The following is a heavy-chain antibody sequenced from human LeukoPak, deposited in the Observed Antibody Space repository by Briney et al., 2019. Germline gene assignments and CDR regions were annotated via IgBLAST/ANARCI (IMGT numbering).Heavy chain of an antibody. Sequence: ASVKVSCTASGYTFTGYYMHWVRQAPGQGLKWMGWINPNSGGTNYAQKFQGRVTMTRDTSISTAYMELSRLRSDDTAVYYCATFRDWLLGPGDYYYMDVWGKGTTVTVSS. CDR3: ATFRDWLLGPGDYYYMDV. CDR1: GYTFTGYY. V-gene: IGHV1-2*02. J-gene: IGHJ6*03. D-gene: IGHD3/OR15-3a*01. CDR2: INPNSGGT.